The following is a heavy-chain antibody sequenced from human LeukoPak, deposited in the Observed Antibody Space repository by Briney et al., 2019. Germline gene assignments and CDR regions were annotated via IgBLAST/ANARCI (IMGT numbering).Heavy chain of an antibody. V-gene: IGHV1-18*01. CDR2: ISAYNGNT. Sequence: GASVKVSCKASGYTFTSYGISWVRQAPGQGLEWMGWISAYNGNTNYAQKLQGRATMTTDTSTSTSYMELRSLRSDDTAVYYCARVSQRGEDWFDPWGQGTLVIVSS. CDR3: ARVSQRGEDWFDP. CDR1: GYTFTSYG. J-gene: IGHJ5*02. D-gene: IGHD3-16*01.